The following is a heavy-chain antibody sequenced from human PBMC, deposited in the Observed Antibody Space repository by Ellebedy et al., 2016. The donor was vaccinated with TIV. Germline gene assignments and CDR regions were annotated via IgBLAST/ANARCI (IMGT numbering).Heavy chain of an antibody. V-gene: IGHV4-34*01. J-gene: IGHJ4*02. CDR2: IHPSGSA. CDR1: GGSFSNYY. Sequence: MPSETLSLTCAVYGGSFSNYYSTWIRHSPGKGLDWIGEIHPSGSASYNPSLQSRVTISLDTSKSQFSLRMNSLTAADTAVYYCARGQDAYKLGNYWGQGTLVSVSS. D-gene: IGHD5-24*01. CDR3: ARGQDAYKLGNY.